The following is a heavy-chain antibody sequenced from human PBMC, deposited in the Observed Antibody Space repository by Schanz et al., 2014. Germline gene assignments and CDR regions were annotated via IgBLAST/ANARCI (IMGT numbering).Heavy chain of an antibody. V-gene: IGHV1-2*02. J-gene: IGHJ5*02. D-gene: IGHD3-3*01. CDR2: INPNTGGT. Sequence: QVQLVQSGSEVKKPGASVKVSCKSSGYTFTSYYMHWMRQAPGQGLEWMGWINPNTGGTKYAQKFQGRVTMTRDTAINTVYMELSRLTSDDTAVYYCARESVSRTRLFDPWGQGTLVTVSS. CDR1: GYTFTSYY. CDR3: ARESVSRTRLFDP.